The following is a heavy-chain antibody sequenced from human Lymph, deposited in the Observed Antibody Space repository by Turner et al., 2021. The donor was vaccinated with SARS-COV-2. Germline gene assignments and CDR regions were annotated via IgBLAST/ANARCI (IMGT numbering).Heavy chain of an antibody. CDR2: IYNSGSN. CDR3: ARLVRRAEYYFDY. D-gene: IGHD3-10*01. CDR1: GGSISRSSHY. Sequence: QLQLQESGPGLVTPSETLSLTCTVSGGSISRSSHYWGWIRRPRERGLEWIGHIYNSGSNYYNPSLKGRVTIAVDTSKNQFSLKLSSVTAADTAVYYCARLVRRAEYYFDYWGQGTLVTVSS. J-gene: IGHJ4*02. V-gene: IGHV4-39*01.